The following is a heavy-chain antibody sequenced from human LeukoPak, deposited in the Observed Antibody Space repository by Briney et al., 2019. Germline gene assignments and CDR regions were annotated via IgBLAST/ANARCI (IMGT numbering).Heavy chain of an antibody. V-gene: IGHV3-23*01. J-gene: IGHJ4*02. CDR2: ISGSGGST. Sequence: GSLRLSCAASGFTFSSYAMSWVRQAPGKGLEWVSAISGSGGSTYYADSVKGRFTISRDNSKNTLYLQMNSLRAEDTAVYYCARDQRSWYVAGTYYFDYWGQGTLVTVSS. CDR3: ARDQRSWYVAGTYYFDY. CDR1: GFTFSSYA. D-gene: IGHD6-19*01.